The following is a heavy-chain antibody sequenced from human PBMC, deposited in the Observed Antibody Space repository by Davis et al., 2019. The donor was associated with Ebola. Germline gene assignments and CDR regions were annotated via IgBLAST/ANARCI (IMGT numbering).Heavy chain of an antibody. CDR2: IYHSGST. CDR1: GYSISSGYY. Sequence: SETLSLTCTVSGYSISSGYYWGWIRQPPGKGLEWIGSIYHSGSTYYNPSLKSRVTISVDTSKNQFSLKLSSVTAADTAVYYCARMGLSSGYYFFDYWGQGTLVTVSS. J-gene: IGHJ4*02. CDR3: ARMGLSSGYYFFDY. V-gene: IGHV4-38-2*02. D-gene: IGHD3-22*01.